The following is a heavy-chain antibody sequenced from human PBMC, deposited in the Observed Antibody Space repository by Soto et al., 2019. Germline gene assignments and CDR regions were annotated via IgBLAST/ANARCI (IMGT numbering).Heavy chain of an antibody. V-gene: IGHV3-11*06. CDR3: VRDLYGSGTSLRGWFDP. J-gene: IGHJ5*02. D-gene: IGHD3-10*01. CDR2: ISSTGIYK. CDR1: GFTFSDYY. Sequence: QEQLVESGGGWVKPGESLRLSCAASGFTFSDYYIAWIRQAPGKGLEWISYISSTGIYKRYADSVKGRFTIARDNANNSLVLQMNSLRADDTAVYYCVRDLYGSGTSLRGWFDPWGQGTLVTVSS.